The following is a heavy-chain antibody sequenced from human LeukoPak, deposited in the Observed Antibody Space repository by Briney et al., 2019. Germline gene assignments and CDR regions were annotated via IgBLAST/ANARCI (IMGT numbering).Heavy chain of an antibody. CDR3: AKASLYNIVVVVAATGGFDY. J-gene: IGHJ4*02. V-gene: IGHV3-53*01. D-gene: IGHD2-15*01. CDR2: IYSGGST. CDR1: GFTVSSNY. Sequence: PGGSLRLSCAASGFTVSSNYMSWVRQAPGKGLEWVSVIYSGGSTYYADSVKGRFTISRDNSKNTLYLQMNSLRAEDTAVYYCAKASLYNIVVVVAATGGFDYWGQGTLVTVSS.